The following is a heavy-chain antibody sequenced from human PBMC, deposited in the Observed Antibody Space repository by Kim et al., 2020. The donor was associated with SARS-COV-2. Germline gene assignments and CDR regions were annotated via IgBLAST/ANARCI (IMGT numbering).Heavy chain of an antibody. Sequence: GGSLRLSCAASGFTFSSYGMNWVRQAPGKGLEWVAVISYDGSNKYYADSVKGRFTISRDNSKNTLYLQMNSLRAEDTAVYYCAKVGSGGTFYYYYGMDVWGQGTTVTVS. CDR3: AKVGSGGTFYYYYGMDV. CDR2: ISYDGSNK. CDR1: GFTFSSYG. D-gene: IGHD2-15*01. J-gene: IGHJ6*02. V-gene: IGHV3-30*18.